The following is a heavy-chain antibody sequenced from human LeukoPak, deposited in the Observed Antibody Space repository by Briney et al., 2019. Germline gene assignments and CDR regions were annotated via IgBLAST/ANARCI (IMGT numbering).Heavy chain of an antibody. Sequence: GGSLRLSCAASGFTFSSYLMTWVRQVPGKGLEWVANIKQDGSEKYYVDSVKGRFTISRDNAKNSLYLQMNSLRAEDTAVYSCARDLLYYDSSGYYHSWGQGTLVTVSS. CDR2: IKQDGSEK. V-gene: IGHV3-7*01. D-gene: IGHD3-22*01. J-gene: IGHJ5*02. CDR3: ARDLLYYDSSGYYHS. CDR1: GFTFSSYL.